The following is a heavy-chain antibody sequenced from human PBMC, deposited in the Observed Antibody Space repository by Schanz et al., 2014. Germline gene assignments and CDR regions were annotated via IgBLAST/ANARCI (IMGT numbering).Heavy chain of an antibody. CDR2: INPNSGDT. Sequence: QVQLVQSGAEVKKPGSSVKVSCKASGGTFSSYAFSWVRQAPGQGLEWMGRINPNSGDTNYAQKFQGRVTMTRDTSTSTAYMELSRLRSDDTAIYYCARDRDQWDGNFCDFWGQGTLVTVSS. CDR3: ARDRDQWDGNFCDF. D-gene: IGHD1-26*01. J-gene: IGHJ4*02. V-gene: IGHV1-2*06. CDR1: GGTFSSYA.